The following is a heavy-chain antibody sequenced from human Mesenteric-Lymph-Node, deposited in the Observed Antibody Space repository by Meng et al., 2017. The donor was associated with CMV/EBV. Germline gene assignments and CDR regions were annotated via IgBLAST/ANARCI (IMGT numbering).Heavy chain of an antibody. D-gene: IGHD1-26*01. V-gene: IGHV4-34*01. Sequence: SETLSLTCAVYGGSFSGYYWSWIRQPPGKGPAWIGEINHSGSTNYNPSLKSRVTISVDTSKNQFSLKLSSVTAADTAMFYCARGSGALGYYFDYWGQGTLVTVSS. CDR1: GGSFSGYY. CDR2: INHSGST. J-gene: IGHJ4*02. CDR3: ARGSGALGYYFDY.